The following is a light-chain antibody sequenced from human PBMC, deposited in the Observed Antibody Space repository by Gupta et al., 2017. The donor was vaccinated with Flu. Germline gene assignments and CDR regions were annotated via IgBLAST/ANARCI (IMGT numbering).Light chain of an antibody. CDR2: GAS. CDR3: QETYKAPLT. Sequence: DIQMTQSPSSLSASVGDTITITCRASQTVNNYLNWYQQKPGKAPKLLSYGASSLQSGVPSRFSGSGSGTDFTLTIRSLQFEDFATYYCQETYKAPLTFGGGTKVEIK. CDR1: QTVNNY. V-gene: IGKV1-39*01. J-gene: IGKJ4*01.